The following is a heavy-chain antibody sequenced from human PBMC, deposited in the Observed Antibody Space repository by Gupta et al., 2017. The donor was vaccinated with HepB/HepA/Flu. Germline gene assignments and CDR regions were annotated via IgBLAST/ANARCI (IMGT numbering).Heavy chain of an antibody. V-gene: IGHV1-69*04. D-gene: IGHD2/OR15-2a*01. CDR1: GSTLSGYT. CDR3: AGDSERLDPYFQYYGMDV. J-gene: IGHJ6*02. Sequence: QVHLVQSGAEVQKHGSSVKVSCKASGSTLSGYTVTWIRQSPGRGLEWMGRLIPHLKIAHYAQEFQSRVTLTADNSAGTAYMELTTLTSEDAAVYYCAGDSERLDPYFQYYGMDVWVQGTTVTVSS. CDR2: LIPHLKIA.